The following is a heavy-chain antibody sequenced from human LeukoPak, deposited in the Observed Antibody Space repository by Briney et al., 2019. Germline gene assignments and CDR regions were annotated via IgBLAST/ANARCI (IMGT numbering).Heavy chain of an antibody. V-gene: IGHV3-30-3*01. Sequence: GGSLRLSCAASGFTFSSYAIYWVRQAPGKGLEWVAVISYDGSNKYYADSVKGRFTISRDNSKNTLYLQMNSLRAEDTAVYYCARDIAPYSSSWYGLSDPWGQGTLVTVSS. D-gene: IGHD6-13*01. CDR1: GFTFSSYA. J-gene: IGHJ5*02. CDR3: ARDIAPYSSSWYGLSDP. CDR2: ISYDGSNK.